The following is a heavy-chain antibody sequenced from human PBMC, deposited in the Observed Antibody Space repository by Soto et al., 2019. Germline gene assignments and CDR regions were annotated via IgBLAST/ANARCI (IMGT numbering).Heavy chain of an antibody. J-gene: IGHJ6*02. CDR3: ARDLDEYSSSVGNYYGMDV. V-gene: IGHV6-1*01. CDR2: TYYRSKWYN. Sequence: SQTLSLTCAISGDSVSSNSAAWNWIRQSPSRGLEWLGRTYYRSKWYNDYAVSVKSRITINPDTSKNQFSLQLNSVTPEDTAVYDWARDLDEYSSSVGNYYGMDVWGQGTTVTVSS. D-gene: IGHD6-6*01. CDR1: GDSVSSNSAA.